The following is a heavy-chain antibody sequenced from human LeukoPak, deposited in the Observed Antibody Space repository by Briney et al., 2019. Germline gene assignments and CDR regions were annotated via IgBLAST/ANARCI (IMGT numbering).Heavy chain of an antibody. CDR2: IYSGGST. CDR1: GFTVSSNY. D-gene: IGHD3-10*01. V-gene: IGHV3-66*02. Sequence: GGSLRLSCAASGFTVSSNYMSWVRQAPGKGLEWVSVIYSGGSTYYADSVKGRFTISRDNSKSMLYLEMNSLRAEDTAVYYCAKDSIKRLPMVRGVPDYWGRGALVTVSS. CDR3: AKDSIKRLPMVRGVPDY. J-gene: IGHJ4*02.